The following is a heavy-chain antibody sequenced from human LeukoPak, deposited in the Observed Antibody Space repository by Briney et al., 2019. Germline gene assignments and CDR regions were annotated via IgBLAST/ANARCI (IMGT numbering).Heavy chain of an antibody. Sequence: GGSLRLSCAASGFTFSSYGMHWVRQAPGKGLEWVAVISYDGSNKYYADSVKGRFTISRDNPTNTLFLQMNSLRAEDTAVYYCAKFYFDSSGYYKHFDYWGQGTLVTVSS. CDR1: GFTFSSYG. J-gene: IGHJ4*02. CDR2: ISYDGSNK. V-gene: IGHV3-30*18. D-gene: IGHD3-22*01. CDR3: AKFYFDSSGYYKHFDY.